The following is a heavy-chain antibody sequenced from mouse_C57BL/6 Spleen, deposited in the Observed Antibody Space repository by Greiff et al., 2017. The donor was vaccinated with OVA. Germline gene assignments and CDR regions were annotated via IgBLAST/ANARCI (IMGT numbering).Heavy chain of an antibody. V-gene: IGHV1-76*01. J-gene: IGHJ2*01. CDR2: IYPGSGNT. Sequence: VQLQQSGAELVRPGASVKLSCKASGYTFTDYYINWVKQRPGQGLEWIARIYPGSGNTYYNEKFKGKATLTAEKSSSTAYMQLSSLTSEDSAVYFCARGATVRVYYFDYWGQGTTLTVSS. D-gene: IGHD1-1*01. CDR1: GYTFTDYY. CDR3: ARGATVRVYYFDY.